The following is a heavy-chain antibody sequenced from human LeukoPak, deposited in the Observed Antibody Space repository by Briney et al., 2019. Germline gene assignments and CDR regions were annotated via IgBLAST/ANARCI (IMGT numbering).Heavy chain of an antibody. CDR1: GGSFSGYY. CDR3: AGPGTYYYDSSGSYYFDY. J-gene: IGHJ4*02. Sequence: SETLSLTCAVYGGSFSGYYWSWIRQPPGKGLEWIGEINHSGSTNYNPSLKSRVTISVDTSKNQFSLKLSSVTAADTAVYYCAGPGTYYYDSSGSYYFDYWGQGTLVTVSS. D-gene: IGHD3-22*01. V-gene: IGHV4-34*01. CDR2: INHSGST.